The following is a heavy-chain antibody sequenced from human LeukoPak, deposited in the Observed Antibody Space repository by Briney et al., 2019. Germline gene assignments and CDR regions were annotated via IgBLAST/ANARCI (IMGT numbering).Heavy chain of an antibody. J-gene: IGHJ6*02. Sequence: SETLSLTCAVYGGSFSGYYWSWIRQPPGKGLEWIGEINHSGSTNYNPSLKSRVTISVDTSKNQFSLKLSSVTAADTAVYYCAGLIRPYIAAAGTDGMDVWGQGTTVTVSS. CDR3: AGLIRPYIAAAGTDGMDV. CDR2: INHSGST. V-gene: IGHV4-34*01. CDR1: GGSFSGYY. D-gene: IGHD6-13*01.